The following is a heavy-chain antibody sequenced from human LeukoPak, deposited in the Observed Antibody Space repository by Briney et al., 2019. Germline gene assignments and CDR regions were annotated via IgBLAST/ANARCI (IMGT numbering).Heavy chain of an antibody. Sequence: GGSLSLSCAASGFTFSSYGMHSVRQAPGKGLEWVSAISGSGGSTYYADSVKGRFTISRDNSNTTLYLQMTSLRAEDTAVYYCAKDPLGGDLDYWGQGTLVTVSS. V-gene: IGHV3-23*01. CDR2: ISGSGGST. D-gene: IGHD2-21*02. CDR3: AKDPLGGDLDY. J-gene: IGHJ4*02. CDR1: GFTFSSYG.